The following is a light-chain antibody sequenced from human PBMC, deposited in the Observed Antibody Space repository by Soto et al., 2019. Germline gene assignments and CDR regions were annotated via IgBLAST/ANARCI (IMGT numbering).Light chain of an antibody. CDR2: GAS. Sequence: EIVMTQSPATLSVSPGERATLSCRASQSVSSNLAWYQQKPGQAPRLLIYGASTRATGIPARFSGSGSGTEFTITISSLQSEDCAVYYCQQYDNWPYTFGQGTKLEIK. J-gene: IGKJ2*01. CDR1: QSVSSN. V-gene: IGKV3-15*01. CDR3: QQYDNWPYT.